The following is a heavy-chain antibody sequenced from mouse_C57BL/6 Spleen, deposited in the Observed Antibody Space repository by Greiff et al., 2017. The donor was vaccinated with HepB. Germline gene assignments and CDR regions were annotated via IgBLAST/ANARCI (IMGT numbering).Heavy chain of an antibody. CDR3: ARRGGTWYFDV. D-gene: IGHD4-1*01. V-gene: IGHV7-3*01. Sequence: DVKLVESGGGLVQPGGSLSLSCAASGFTFTDYYMSWVRQPPGKALEWLGFIRNKANGYTTEYSASVKGRFTISRDNSQSILYLQMNALRAEDSATYYCARRGGTWYFDVWGTGTTVTVSS. CDR1: GFTFTDYY. J-gene: IGHJ1*03. CDR2: IRNKANGYTT.